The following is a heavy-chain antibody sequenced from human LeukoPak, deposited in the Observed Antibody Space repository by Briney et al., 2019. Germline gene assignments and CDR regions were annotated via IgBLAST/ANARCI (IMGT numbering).Heavy chain of an antibody. CDR2: IYHSGST. D-gene: IGHD6-19*01. CDR3: ARRAGIWQWLVQSGNWFDP. V-gene: IGHV4-4*02. J-gene: IGHJ5*02. Sequence: ISAVAGGSISSSNWWSWVRQPPGKGLEWIGQIYHSGSTNYNPSLKSRVTISVDTSKNQFSLKLSSVTAADTAVYYCARRAGIWQWLVQSGNWFDPWGQGTLVTVSS. CDR1: GGSISSSNW.